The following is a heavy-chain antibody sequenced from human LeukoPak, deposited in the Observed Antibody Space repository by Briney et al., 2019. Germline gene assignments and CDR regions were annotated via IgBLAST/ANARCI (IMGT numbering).Heavy chain of an antibody. Sequence: SETLSLTCTVSGGSTSSFYWTWIRQPPGKGLEWIGYIYYSGTTNYNPSLKSRVTISADTSKNQFSLKLSSVTPADTAVYYCARDPRGDSDFYYWGQGTLVTVSS. J-gene: IGHJ4*02. CDR3: ARDPRGDSDFYY. CDR1: GGSTSSFY. D-gene: IGHD2-21*02. CDR2: IYYSGTT. V-gene: IGHV4-59*01.